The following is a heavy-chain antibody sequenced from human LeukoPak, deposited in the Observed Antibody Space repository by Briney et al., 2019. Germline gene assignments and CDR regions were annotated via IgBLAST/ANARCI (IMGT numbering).Heavy chain of an antibody. J-gene: IGHJ4*02. D-gene: IGHD2-8*01. CDR3: ARAPGGIMVSLLRKYYFEY. V-gene: IGHV1-8*01. CDR2: MNPNSGNT. CDR1: GYAFTSYD. Sequence: ASVKVSCKASGYAFTSYDINWVRQATGQGLEWMGWMNPNSGNTGYAQKFQGRVTMTRNTSISTAYTELSSLRSEDTAVYYCARAPGGIMVSLLRKYYFEYWGQGTLVTVSS.